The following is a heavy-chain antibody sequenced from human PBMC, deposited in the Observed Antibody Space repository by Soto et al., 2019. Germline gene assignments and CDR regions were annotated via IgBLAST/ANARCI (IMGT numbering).Heavy chain of an antibody. Sequence: ASVKVSCKASGYTFTSYCISWVREAPGQGLEWMGWISAYNGNTNYAQKLQGRVTMTTDTSTSTAYMELRSLRSDDTAVYYCARDSSSGWYPTGYYYGMDVWGQGTTVTVSS. D-gene: IGHD6-19*01. J-gene: IGHJ6*02. CDR2: ISAYNGNT. CDR1: GYTFTSYC. V-gene: IGHV1-18*04. CDR3: ARDSSSGWYPTGYYYGMDV.